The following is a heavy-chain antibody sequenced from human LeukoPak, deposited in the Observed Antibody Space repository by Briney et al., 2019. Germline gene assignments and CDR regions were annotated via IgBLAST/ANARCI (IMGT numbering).Heavy chain of an antibody. CDR3: ARALNPGDSSRIFDY. J-gene: IGHJ4*02. CDR1: GGSISSYY. Sequence: SETLSLTCTVSGGSISSYYWSWIRQPPGKGLEWIGHIYYSGSTNYNPSLKSRVTISVDTSKNQFSLKLSSVTAADTAVYYCARALNPGDSSRIFDYWGQGTLVTVSS. D-gene: IGHD4-17*01. V-gene: IGHV4-59*01. CDR2: IYYSGST.